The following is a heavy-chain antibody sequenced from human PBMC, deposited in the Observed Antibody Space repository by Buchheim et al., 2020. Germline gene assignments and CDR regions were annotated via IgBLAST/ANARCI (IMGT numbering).Heavy chain of an antibody. CDR3: AKDEATYPATFRGYYMDV. CDR2: ISYDGSNK. CDR1: GFTFSSYA. D-gene: IGHD1-26*01. V-gene: IGHV3-30*04. J-gene: IGHJ6*03. Sequence: QVQLVESGGGVVQPGRSLRLSCAASGFTFSSYAMHWVRQAPGKGLEWVAVISYDGSNKYYADSVKGRFTISRDNSKNTLYLQMNSLRAEDTAVYYCAKDEATYPATFRGYYMDVWGKGTT.